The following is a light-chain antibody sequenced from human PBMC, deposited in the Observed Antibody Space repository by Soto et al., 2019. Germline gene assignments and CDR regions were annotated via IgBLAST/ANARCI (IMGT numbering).Light chain of an antibody. CDR1: SSDVGGYNY. J-gene: IGLJ1*01. CDR3: SSYASSSSLV. V-gene: IGLV2-14*03. CDR2: DVT. Sequence: QSVLTQPVSVSGSPGPSITISCTGTSSDVGGYNYVSWYQQHPDIAPKLMIYDVTNRPSGVSNRFSGSKSGNTASLTISGLQAEDEADYYCSSYASSSSLVFGTGTKVTVL.